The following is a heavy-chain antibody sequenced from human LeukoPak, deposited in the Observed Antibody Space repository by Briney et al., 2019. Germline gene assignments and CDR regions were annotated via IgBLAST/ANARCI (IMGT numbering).Heavy chain of an antibody. CDR2: IYYSGST. CDR1: GGSISSSSYY. CDR3: ASIDSGSYLKTDY. Sequence: PSETLSLTCTVSGGSISSSSYYWGWIRQPPGKGLEWIGSIYYSGSTYYNPSLKSRVTISVDTSKNQLSLKLSSVTAADTAVYYCASIDSGSYLKTDYWGQGTLVTVSS. J-gene: IGHJ4*02. D-gene: IGHD1-26*01. V-gene: IGHV4-39*01.